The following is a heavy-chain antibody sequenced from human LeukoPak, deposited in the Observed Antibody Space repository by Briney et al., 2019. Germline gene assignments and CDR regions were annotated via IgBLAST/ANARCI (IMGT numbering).Heavy chain of an antibody. CDR3: ARDATMTTVIPFDY. Sequence: PGGSLRLSCAASGFTFSSFEMNWVRQAPGKGLGWVSYISSGGTTIYYADSVKGRFTVSRDNAKNSLYLQMNSLRAEDTAVYYCARDATMTTVIPFDYWGQGILVTVSS. CDR2: ISSGGTTI. CDR1: GFTFSSFE. V-gene: IGHV3-48*03. J-gene: IGHJ4*02. D-gene: IGHD4-17*01.